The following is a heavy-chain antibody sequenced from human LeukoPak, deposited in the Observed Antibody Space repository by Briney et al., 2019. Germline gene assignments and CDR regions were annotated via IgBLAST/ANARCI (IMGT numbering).Heavy chain of an antibody. Sequence: GASVKVSCKASGYTFTGYYMHWVRQAPGQGLEWMGLINPNSGGTNCAQKFQGRVTMTRDTSISTAYMELSRLRSDDTAVYYCARDRRAYCGGDCYPGDYWGQGTLVTVSS. J-gene: IGHJ4*02. D-gene: IGHD2-21*02. CDR3: ARDRRAYCGGDCYPGDY. CDR2: INPNSGGT. V-gene: IGHV1-2*02. CDR1: GYTFTGYY.